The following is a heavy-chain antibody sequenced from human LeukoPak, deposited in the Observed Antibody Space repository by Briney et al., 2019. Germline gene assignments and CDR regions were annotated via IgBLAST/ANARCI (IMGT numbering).Heavy chain of an antibody. CDR1: GYTFTDYY. J-gene: IGHJ5*02. V-gene: IGHV1-46*01. Sequence: ASVKVSCKASGYTFTDYYMHWVRQAPGQGLEWMGIINPSGGSTSYAQKFQGRVTMTRDMSTSTVYMELSSLRSEDTAVYYCARVQTDWFDPWGQGTLVTVSS. CDR3: ARVQTDWFDP. CDR2: INPSGGST.